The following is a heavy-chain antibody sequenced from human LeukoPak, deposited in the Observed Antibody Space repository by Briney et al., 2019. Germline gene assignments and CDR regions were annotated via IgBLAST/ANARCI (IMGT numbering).Heavy chain of an antibody. CDR1: GFTFSSYW. CDR3: ARGPTNGQAFDY. CDR2: IREDGSQK. D-gene: IGHD2-8*01. V-gene: IGHV3-7*01. Sequence: QSGGSLRPSCAASGFTFSSYWMSWVRQAPGKGLEWVASIREDGSQKTAVDSVRGRFTISRDNAKNSVYLQMDSLRAEDTAVYYCARGPTNGQAFDYWGQGTLVSVSS. J-gene: IGHJ4*02.